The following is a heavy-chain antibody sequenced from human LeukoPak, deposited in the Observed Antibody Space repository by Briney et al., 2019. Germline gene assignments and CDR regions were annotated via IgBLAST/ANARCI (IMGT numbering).Heavy chain of an antibody. Sequence: KPGRSLRLSCAASGFTFSDYYTSWIRLAPGKGLEWVSYISSSGSTIYYADSVKGRFTISRDNAKNSLYLQMNSLSAEDTAVYYCARDSDVVPAYYFDYWGQGTLVTVSS. J-gene: IGHJ4*02. CDR2: ISSSGSTI. CDR3: ARDSDVVPAYYFDY. V-gene: IGHV3-11*04. CDR1: GFTFSDYY. D-gene: IGHD2-2*01.